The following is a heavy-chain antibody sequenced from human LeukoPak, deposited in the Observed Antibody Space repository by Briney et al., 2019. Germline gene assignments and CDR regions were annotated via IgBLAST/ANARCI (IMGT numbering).Heavy chain of an antibody. V-gene: IGHV4-61*02. CDR2: IYTSGST. CDR1: GGSISSGSYY. D-gene: IGHD3-3*01. J-gene: IGHJ6*03. CDR3: ARDRTIFGVVTPPYYYYYMDV. Sequence: PSETLSLTCTVSGGSISSGSYYWSWIRQPAGKGLEWIGRIYTSGSTNYNPSLKSRVTISVDTSKNQFSLKLSSVTAADTAVYYCARDRTIFGVVTPPYYYYYMDVWGKGTTVTVSS.